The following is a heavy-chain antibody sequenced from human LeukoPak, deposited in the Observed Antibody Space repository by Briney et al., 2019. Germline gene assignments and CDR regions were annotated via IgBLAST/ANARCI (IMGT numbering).Heavy chain of an antibody. J-gene: IGHJ4*01. V-gene: IGHV3-48*01. CDR2: ISISNSTM. D-gene: IGHD6-13*01. Sequence: GGSLRLSCAASGFTFSNYNMNWVRQAPGKGLEWISYISISNSTMYFADSVKGRFTISRDNAKNSVYLQMNSLRAEDTAIYYCVREASYSSTWATFDYWGRGTLVTVSS. CDR3: VREASYSSTWATFDY. CDR1: GFTFSNYN.